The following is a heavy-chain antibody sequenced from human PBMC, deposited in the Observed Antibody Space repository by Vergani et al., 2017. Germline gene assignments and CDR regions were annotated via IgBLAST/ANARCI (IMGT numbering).Heavy chain of an antibody. J-gene: IGHJ4*02. V-gene: IGHV3-9*01. CDR1: GFTFNNYA. D-gene: IGHD6-19*01. CDR3: AKDYIAVAGMATRFDY. CDR2: ISWNSGII. Sequence: EVQLLESGGRLVEPGGSLRLSCAASGFTFNNYAMTWVRQAPGKGLEWVSGISWNSGIIGYADSVKGRFTISRDNAKNSLYLQVNSLRAEDTALYYCAKDYIAVAGMATRFDYWGQGTLVTVSS.